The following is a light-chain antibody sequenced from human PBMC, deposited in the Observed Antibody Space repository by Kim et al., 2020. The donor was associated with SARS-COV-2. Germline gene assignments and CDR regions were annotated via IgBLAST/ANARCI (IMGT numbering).Light chain of an antibody. J-gene: IGLJ2*01. CDR2: DVS. V-gene: IGLV2-14*03. CDR1: SSDVVSYNY. CDR3: SSYTSSSTLGV. Sequence: QSALTQPASVSGSPGQSITISCTGTSSDVVSYNYVSWYQQHPGKAPKLMIYDVSNRPSGVSNRFSGSKSGNTASLTISGLQADDEADYYCSSYTSSSTLGVFGGGTQLTVL.